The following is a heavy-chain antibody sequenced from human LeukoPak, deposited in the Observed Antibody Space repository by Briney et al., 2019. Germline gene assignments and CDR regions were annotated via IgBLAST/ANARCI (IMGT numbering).Heavy chain of an antibody. D-gene: IGHD3-10*01. CDR3: ASCMVRGVIIGLDAFDI. J-gene: IGHJ3*02. CDR1: GFTFSSYG. CDR2: ISGSGGST. V-gene: IGHV3-23*01. Sequence: QSGGSLRLSCAASGFTFSSYGMSWVRQAPGKGLEWVSAISGSGGSTYYADSVKGRFTISRDNSKNTLYLQMNSLRAEDTAVYYCASCMVRGVIIGLDAFDIWGQGAMVTVSS.